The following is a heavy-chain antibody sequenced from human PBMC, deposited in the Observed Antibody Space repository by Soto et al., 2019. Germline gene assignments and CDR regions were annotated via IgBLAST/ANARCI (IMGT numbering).Heavy chain of an antibody. CDR1: GFTFSSYA. CDR2: ISGSGGST. CDR3: AKVVDSVIVVVVAALFDY. D-gene: IGHD2-15*01. V-gene: IGHV3-23*01. J-gene: IGHJ4*02. Sequence: GGSLRLSCAASGFTFSSYAMSWVRQAPGKGLEWVSAISGSGGSTYYADSVKGRFTISRDNSKNTLYLQMNSLRAEDTAVYYCAKVVDSVIVVVVAALFDYWGQGTLVTVSS.